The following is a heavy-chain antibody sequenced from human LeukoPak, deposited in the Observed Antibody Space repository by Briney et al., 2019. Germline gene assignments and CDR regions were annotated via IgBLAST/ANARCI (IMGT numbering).Heavy chain of an antibody. J-gene: IGHJ3*02. Sequence: GQGXXXXGWISAYNGNTNCAQKLQGRVTMTTDTSTSTAYMELRSLRSDDTAVYYCARDTAMVGGAFDIWGQGTMVTVSS. D-gene: IGHD5-18*01. CDR3: ARDTAMVGGAFDI. V-gene: IGHV1-18*01. CDR2: ISAYNGNT.